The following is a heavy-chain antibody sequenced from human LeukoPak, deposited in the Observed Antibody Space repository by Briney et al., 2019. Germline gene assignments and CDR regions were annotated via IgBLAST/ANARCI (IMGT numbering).Heavy chain of an antibody. CDR1: GGTFSSYA. V-gene: IGHV1-69*13. CDR2: IIPIFGTA. D-gene: IGHD3-10*01. J-gene: IGHJ6*03. Sequence: SVKVSXKASGGTFSSYAISWVRQAPGQGLEWMGGIIPIFGTANYAQKFQGRVTITADESTSTAYMELSSLRSEDTAVYYCARAALLWFGEFSYYYYYMDVWGTGTTVTVSS. CDR3: ARAALLWFGEFSYYYYYMDV.